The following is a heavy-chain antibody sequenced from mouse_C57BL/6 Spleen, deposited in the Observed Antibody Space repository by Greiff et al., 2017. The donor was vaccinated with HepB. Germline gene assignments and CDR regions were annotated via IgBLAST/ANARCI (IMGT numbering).Heavy chain of an antibody. V-gene: IGHV1-5*01. J-gene: IGHJ2*01. D-gene: IGHD2-4*01. CDR2: IYPGNSDT. CDR1: GYTFTSYW. CDR3: TRALYDYDAFYFDY. Sequence: EVQLQQSGTVLARPGASVKMSCKTSGYTFTSYWMHWVKQRPGQGLEWIGAIYPGNSDTSYNQKFKGKAKLTAVTSASTAYMELSSLTNEDSAVYYCTRALYDYDAFYFDYWGQGTTLTVSS.